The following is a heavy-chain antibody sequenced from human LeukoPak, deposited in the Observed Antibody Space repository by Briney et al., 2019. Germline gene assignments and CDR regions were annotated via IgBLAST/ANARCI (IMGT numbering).Heavy chain of an antibody. D-gene: IGHD2-15*01. CDR1: GFTFSSYS. J-gene: IGHJ4*02. V-gene: IGHV3-21*01. CDR3: ARLGYCSGGSCY. Sequence: PGGSLRLSCAASGFTFSSYSMNWVRQAPGKGLGWVSSISSSSSYIYYADSVKGRFTISRDNAKNSLYLQMNSLRAEDTAVYYCARLGYCSGGSCYWGQGTLVTVSS. CDR2: ISSSSSYI.